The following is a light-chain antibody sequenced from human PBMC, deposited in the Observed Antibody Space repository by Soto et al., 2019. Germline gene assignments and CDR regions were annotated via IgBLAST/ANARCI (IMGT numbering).Light chain of an antibody. CDR2: GAS. V-gene: IGKV3-20*01. CDR3: QQYGSSGT. CDR1: QSVSNNY. Sequence: VLTRWPGTRPLWLGEDGTSAVRASQSVSNNYLAWYQQKPGQAPRLLIYGASNRATGIPDRFSGSGSETDFTLTISRVEPEDFAVYYCQQYGSSGTFGSGTKVDIK. J-gene: IGKJ4*02.